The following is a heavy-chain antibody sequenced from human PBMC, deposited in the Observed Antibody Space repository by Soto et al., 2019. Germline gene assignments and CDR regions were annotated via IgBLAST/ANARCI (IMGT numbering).Heavy chain of an antibody. V-gene: IGHV3-30*18. CDR1: GFTFSSYG. J-gene: IGHJ6*01. CDR2: ISYDGSNK. D-gene: IGHD6-6*01. Sequence: QVQLVESGGGVVQPGRSLRLSCAASGFTFSSYGMHWVRQAPGKGLEWVAVISYDGSNKYYADSVKGRFSISRDNSKNTLYLQMNSLRAEDTAVYYCAKGEYSSSSGDYDGMDVW. CDR3: AKGEYSSSSGDYDGMDV.